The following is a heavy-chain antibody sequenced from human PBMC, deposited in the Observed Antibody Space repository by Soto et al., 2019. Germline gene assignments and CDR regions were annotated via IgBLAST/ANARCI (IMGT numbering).Heavy chain of an antibody. CDR1: GFTFSSYA. CDR3: AKVFVVVVAATNAFDY. V-gene: IGHV3-23*01. Sequence: LRLSFAASGFTFSSYAMSWVRQAPGKGLEWVSAISGSGGSTYYADSVKGRFTISRDNSKNTLYLQMNSLRAEDTAVYYCAKVFVVVVAATNAFDYWGQGTLVTVSS. J-gene: IGHJ4*02. D-gene: IGHD2-15*01. CDR2: ISGSGGST.